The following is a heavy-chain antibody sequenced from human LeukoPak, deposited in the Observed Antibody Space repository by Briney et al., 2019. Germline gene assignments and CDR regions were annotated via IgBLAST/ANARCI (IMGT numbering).Heavy chain of an antibody. CDR1: GYTFTSYY. D-gene: IGHD3-10*01. CDR2: INPSGGST. V-gene: IGHV1-46*01. Sequence: GASVKVSCKASGYTFTSYYVHWVRQAPGQGLEWMGIINPSGGSTSYAQKFQGRVTITADKSTSTAYMELSSLRSGDTAVYYCAGGESEDYWGQGTLVTVSS. J-gene: IGHJ4*02. CDR3: AGGESEDY.